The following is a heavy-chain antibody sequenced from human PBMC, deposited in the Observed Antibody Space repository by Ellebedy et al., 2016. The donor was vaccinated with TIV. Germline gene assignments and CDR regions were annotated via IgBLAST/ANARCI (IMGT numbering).Heavy chain of an antibody. CDR1: GYSFTNYW. CDR3: ARRPFGGYDLYYFDY. V-gene: IGHV5-51*01. CDR2: LYPGDSDV. Sequence: GESLKISXKGSGYSFTNYWIGWVRQMPGKGLEWMGILYPGDSDVRYSPSFQGQVTISADKSIRTTYLHWSSLQASDTAIYYCARRPFGGYDLYYFDYWGQGTLVTVSS. J-gene: IGHJ4*02. D-gene: IGHD5-12*01.